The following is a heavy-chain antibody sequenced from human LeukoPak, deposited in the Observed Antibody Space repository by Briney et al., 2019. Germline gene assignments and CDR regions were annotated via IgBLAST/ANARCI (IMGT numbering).Heavy chain of an antibody. D-gene: IGHD1-26*01. CDR3: AKAAALSGSYLYYFDY. CDR1: GFTFSSYG. CDR2: ICYDGSNK. V-gene: IGHV3-30*02. J-gene: IGHJ4*02. Sequence: PGGSLRLSCAASGFTFSSYGMHWVRQAPGKGLEWVAFICYDGSNKYYADSVKGRFTISRDNSKNTLYLQMNSLRAEDTAVYYCAKAAALSGSYLYYFDYWGQGTLVTVSS.